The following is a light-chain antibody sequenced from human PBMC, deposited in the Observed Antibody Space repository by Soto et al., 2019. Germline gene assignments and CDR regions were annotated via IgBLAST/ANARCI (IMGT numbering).Light chain of an antibody. CDR1: SSDIGAYNY. CDR2: DVN. CDR3: SSYTASATPVV. Sequence: QSVLTQPASVSGSPGQSITISCTGTSSDIGAYNYVSWYQQHPGKTPKILIYDVNNRPSGVSNRFSGSKSGNTASLTISGLQPEDEADYYCSSYTASATPVVFGGGTKLTVL. V-gene: IGLV2-14*01. J-gene: IGLJ2*01.